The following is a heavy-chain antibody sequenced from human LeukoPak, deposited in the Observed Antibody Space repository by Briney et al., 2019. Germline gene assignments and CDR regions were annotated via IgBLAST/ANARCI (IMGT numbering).Heavy chain of an antibody. CDR1: GFTFDDYA. D-gene: IGHD3-3*01. J-gene: IGHJ4*02. CDR3: AKDIGDFWSGPYGYYFDY. CDR2: ISWNSGSI. Sequence: GGSLRLSCAASGFTFDDYAMHWVRQAPGKGLEWVSGISWNSGSIGYADSVKGRFTISRDNAKNSLYLQMNSLRAEDTALYCCAKDIGDFWSGPYGYYFDYWGQGTLVTVSS. V-gene: IGHV3-9*01.